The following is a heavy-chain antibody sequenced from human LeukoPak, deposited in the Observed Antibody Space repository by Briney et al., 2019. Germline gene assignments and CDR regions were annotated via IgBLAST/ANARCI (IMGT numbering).Heavy chain of an antibody. V-gene: IGHV1-46*02. J-gene: IGHJ4*02. CDR1: GYTFNRSY. Sequence: GASVTVSYKASGYTFNRSYIHWVRQAPAQGLEWMEIINPSGGSTSYAQKVQGQLTLTRDTPTTTLYMELSSLRSEDTAVYYCARADWDTAMIDYWGQGTLVTVSS. CDR2: INPSGGST. CDR3: ARADWDTAMIDY. D-gene: IGHD5-18*01.